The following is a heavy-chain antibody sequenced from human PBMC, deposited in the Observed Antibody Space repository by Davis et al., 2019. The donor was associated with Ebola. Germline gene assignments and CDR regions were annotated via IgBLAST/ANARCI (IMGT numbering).Heavy chain of an antibody. V-gene: IGHV1-3*01. D-gene: IGHD1-7*01. J-gene: IGHJ3*02. Sequence: AASVTVSCKASGYTFTSYAMHWVRQAPGQRLEWMGWINAGNGNTKYSQKFQGRVTITRDTSASTAYMELSSLRSEDTAVYYCALTGTPGAFDIWGQGTMVTVSS. CDR1: GYTFTSYA. CDR2: INAGNGNT. CDR3: ALTGTPGAFDI.